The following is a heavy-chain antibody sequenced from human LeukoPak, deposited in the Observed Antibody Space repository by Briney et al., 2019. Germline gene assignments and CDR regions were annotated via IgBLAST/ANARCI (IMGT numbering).Heavy chain of an antibody. CDR2: IYYSGST. V-gene: IGHV4-59*08. CDR3: ARRLDV. Sequence: PPETLSLTCTVSGGSISSYYWSWIRQPPGKGLEWIGYIYYSGSTNYNPSLKSRVTISVDTSKNQFSLKLSSVTAADTAVYYCARRLDVWGQGTTVTVSS. J-gene: IGHJ6*02. CDR1: GGSISSYY.